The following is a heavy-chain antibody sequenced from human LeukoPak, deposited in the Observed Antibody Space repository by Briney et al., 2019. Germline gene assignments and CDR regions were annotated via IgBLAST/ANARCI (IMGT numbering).Heavy chain of an antibody. CDR2: ISSSSSYI. CDR3: AREADFWSGSYYYYYYMDV. D-gene: IGHD3-3*01. Sequence: GGSLRLSCAASGFTFSSYSMDWVRQAPGKGLEWVSSISSSSSYIYYAASVKGRFTISRDNAKNSLYLQMNSLRAEDTAVYYCAREADFWSGSYYYYYYMDVWGKGTTVTVSS. J-gene: IGHJ6*03. V-gene: IGHV3-21*01. CDR1: GFTFSSYS.